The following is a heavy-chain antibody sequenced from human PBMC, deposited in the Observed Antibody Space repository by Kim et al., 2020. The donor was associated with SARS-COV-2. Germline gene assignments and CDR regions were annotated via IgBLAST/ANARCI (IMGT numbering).Heavy chain of an antibody. Sequence: DPEDGETIYAQKFQGRVTMTEDTSTDTAYMELSSLRSEDTAVYYCATLWRWGQGTLVTVSS. V-gene: IGHV1-24*01. D-gene: IGHD3-10*01. CDR3: ATLWR. CDR2: DPEDGET. J-gene: IGHJ4*02.